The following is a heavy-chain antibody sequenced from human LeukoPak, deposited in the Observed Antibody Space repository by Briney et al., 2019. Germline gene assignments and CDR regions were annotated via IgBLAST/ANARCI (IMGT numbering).Heavy chain of an antibody. CDR1: GDSISSYH. CDR3: ARVAYSSSSYSDY. D-gene: IGHD6-6*01. V-gene: IGHV4-59*01. CDR2: IYYGGST. J-gene: IGHJ4*02. Sequence: SETLSLTCTVSGDSISSYHWSWIRQPPGRGLEWIGHIYYGGSTNYNPSLKSRVTISVDTSKNQFSLKLSSVTAADTAVYYCARVAYSSSSYSDYWGQGTLVTVSS.